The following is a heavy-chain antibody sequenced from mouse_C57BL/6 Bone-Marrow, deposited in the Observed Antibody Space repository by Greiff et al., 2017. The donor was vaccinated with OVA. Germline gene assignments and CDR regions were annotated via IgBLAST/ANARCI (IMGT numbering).Heavy chain of an antibody. V-gene: IGHV1-52*01. CDR1: GYTFPSYW. CDR2: IDPSDSET. J-gene: IGHJ2*01. CDR3: ARKVTLDY. Sequence: VQLQQPGAELVRPGSSVKLSCKASGYTFPSYWMHWVTQRPIQGLEWIGNIDPSDSETHYNQKFKDKATLTVDKSSSTAYMQLSSLTSEDPAVYYCARKVTLDYWGQGTTLTVSS. D-gene: IGHD2-2*01.